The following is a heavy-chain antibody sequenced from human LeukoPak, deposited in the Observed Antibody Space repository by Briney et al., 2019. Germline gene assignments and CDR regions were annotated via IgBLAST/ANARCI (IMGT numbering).Heavy chain of an antibody. V-gene: IGHV3-23*01. CDR2: ISSSGGRT. CDR1: GFTFSTYA. D-gene: IGHD6-13*01. Sequence: PGGSLRLSCAASGFTFSTYAMSWVRQAPGKGLECVSAISSSGGRTYYADSVKGRFTISRDNSKNTLYLQMNSLRAEDTAVYYCAKYCGYSSSWYKLGFDYWGQGTLVTVSS. J-gene: IGHJ4*02. CDR3: AKYCGYSSSWYKLGFDY.